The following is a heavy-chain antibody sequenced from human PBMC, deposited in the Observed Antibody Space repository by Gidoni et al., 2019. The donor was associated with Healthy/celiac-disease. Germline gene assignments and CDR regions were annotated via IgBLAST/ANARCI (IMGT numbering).Heavy chain of an antibody. CDR1: GGSFSGYY. D-gene: IGHD6-19*01. CDR3: ARGTEYSSGWPFDY. CDR2: INHSGST. V-gene: IGHV4-34*01. Sequence: QVQLQQSGAGLLTPSETLSLTCAVYGGSFSGYYWSWIRQPPGKGLGWIGEINHSGSTNYNPSLKSRVTISVDTSKNQFSLKLSSVTAADTAVYYCARGTEYSSGWPFDYWGQGTLVTVSS. J-gene: IGHJ4*02.